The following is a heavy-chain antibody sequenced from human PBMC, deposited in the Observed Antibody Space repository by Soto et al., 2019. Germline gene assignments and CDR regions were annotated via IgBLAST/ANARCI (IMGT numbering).Heavy chain of an antibody. CDR2: ISSSSSYT. J-gene: IGHJ4*02. V-gene: IGHV3-11*06. D-gene: IGHD6-13*01. Sequence: QVQLVESGGGLVKPGGSLRLSCAASGFTFSDYYMSWIRQAPGKGLEWVSDISSSSSYTNYADSVKGRFTISRDNAKNSLYLQMNSLRAEDTAVYYCARTIVPGIAAAGKGFFDYWGQGTLVTVSS. CDR1: GFTFSDYY. CDR3: ARTIVPGIAAAGKGFFDY.